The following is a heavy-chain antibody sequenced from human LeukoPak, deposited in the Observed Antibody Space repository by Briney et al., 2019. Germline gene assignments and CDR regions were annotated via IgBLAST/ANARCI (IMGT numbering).Heavy chain of an antibody. D-gene: IGHD5-18*01. V-gene: IGHV3-49*04. CDR3: TRDWLPGGY. Sequence: GGSLRLSCTASGFTFGDYATSWVRQAPGKGLEWVGFIRSKAYGGTTEYAASVKGRFTISRDDSKSIAYLQMNSLKTEDTAVYYCTRDWLPGGYWGQGTLVTVSS. CDR2: IRSKAYGGTT. CDR1: GFTFGDYA. J-gene: IGHJ4*02.